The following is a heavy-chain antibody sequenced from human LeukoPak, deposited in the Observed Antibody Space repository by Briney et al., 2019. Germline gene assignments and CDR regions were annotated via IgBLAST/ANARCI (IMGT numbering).Heavy chain of an antibody. D-gene: IGHD2-15*01. Sequence: GGSLRLSCAASGFTFSSYSMNWVRQAPGKGLEWVSSISSSSSYIYYADSVKVRFTISRDNAKNSLYLQMNSLRAEDTAVYYCAREDTLLGAFDIWGQGTMVTVSS. CDR2: ISSSSSYI. CDR1: GFTFSSYS. CDR3: AREDTLLGAFDI. J-gene: IGHJ3*02. V-gene: IGHV3-21*01.